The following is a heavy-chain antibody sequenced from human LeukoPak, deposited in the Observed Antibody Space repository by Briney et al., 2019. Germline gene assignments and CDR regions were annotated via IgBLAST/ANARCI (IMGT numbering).Heavy chain of an antibody. CDR2: IYPNSGGT. CDR3: AISEQFHYYIDV. V-gene: IGHV1-2*02. Sequence: GASVKVSCKASGYTFTGYYMHWVRQAPGQGLEWMGWIYPNSGGTNYAQKFQGRVTMTRDTSISTAYMELSRLRSDDTAVYYCAISEQFHYYIDVWGKGTTVTVSS. J-gene: IGHJ6*03. CDR1: GYTFTGYY. D-gene: IGHD6-19*01.